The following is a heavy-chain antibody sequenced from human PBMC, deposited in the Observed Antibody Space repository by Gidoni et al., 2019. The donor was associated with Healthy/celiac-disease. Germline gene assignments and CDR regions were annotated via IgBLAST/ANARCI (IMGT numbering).Heavy chain of an antibody. CDR2: ISYDGSNK. D-gene: IGHD6-19*01. CDR1: GFTFSSYG. Sequence: QVQLVESGGGVVQPGRSLRLSCAASGFTFSSYGMHGVRQAPGKGLEWVAVISYDGSNKYYADSVKGRFTISRDNSKNTLYLQMNSLRAEDTAVYYCAKGGPGIAVAGNDFDYWGQGTLVTVSS. J-gene: IGHJ4*02. V-gene: IGHV3-30*18. CDR3: AKGGPGIAVAGNDFDY.